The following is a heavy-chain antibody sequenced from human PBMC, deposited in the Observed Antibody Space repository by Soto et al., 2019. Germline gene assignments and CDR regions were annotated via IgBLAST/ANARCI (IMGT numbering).Heavy chain of an antibody. CDR1: GGTFSSYA. CDR2: IIPIVGTA. CDR3: ARSGDTAMVSTFDY. J-gene: IGHJ4*02. Sequence: SVKVSCEASGGTFSSYAISWVRQAPGQGLEWMGGIIPIVGTANYAQKFQGRVTITADESTSTAYMELSSLRSEDTAVYYCARSGDTAMVSTFDYWGQGTLVTVSS. D-gene: IGHD5-18*01. V-gene: IGHV1-69*13.